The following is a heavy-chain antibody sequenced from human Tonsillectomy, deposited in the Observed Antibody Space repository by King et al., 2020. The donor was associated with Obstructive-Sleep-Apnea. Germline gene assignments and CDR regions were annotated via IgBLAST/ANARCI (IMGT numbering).Heavy chain of an antibody. CDR1: GFTFSRYA. Sequence: QLVQSGGGLVHPGGSLRLSCAASGFTFSRYAMSWVRQAPGKGLQWVSFISDTGDDTSYADSVKGRFTISRENSKKTLYLQMNSLRAEDTAVYYCAGSWYEVYYYSMDVWGQGTTVIVSS. V-gene: IGHV3-23*04. CDR2: ISDTGDDT. CDR3: AGSWYEVYYYSMDV. D-gene: IGHD6-13*01. J-gene: IGHJ6*02.